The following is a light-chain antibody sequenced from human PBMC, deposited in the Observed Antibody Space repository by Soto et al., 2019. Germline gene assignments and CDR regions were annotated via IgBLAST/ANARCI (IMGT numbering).Light chain of an antibody. J-gene: IGKJ1*01. CDR3: QQYRNWPRT. Sequence: EIVMPQSPATLSVSPGERATLSCRASQSVGGSLAWYQQKPGQAPGLLIYGASTRATGVPARFSGSGSGTEFTLTISSLQSEDFAVYYCQQYRNWPRTFGQVTKVEIK. CDR2: GAS. CDR1: QSVGGS. V-gene: IGKV3-15*01.